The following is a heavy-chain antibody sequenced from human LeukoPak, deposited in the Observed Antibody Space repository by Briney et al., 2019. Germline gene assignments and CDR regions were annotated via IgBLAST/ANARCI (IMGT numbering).Heavy chain of an antibody. V-gene: IGHV3-15*01. D-gene: IGHD2-21*01. CDR2: IKSKTDGGTT. CDR3: TTVGAYCGGDCYDY. J-gene: IGHJ4*02. Sequence: GGSLRLSXAASGFTFSNAWMSWVSQAPGKGVEWVGRIKSKTDGGTTDYAAPVKGRFTISRDDSKNTLYLQMNSLKTEDTAVYYCTTVGAYCGGDCYDYWGQGTLVTVSS. CDR1: GFTFSNAW.